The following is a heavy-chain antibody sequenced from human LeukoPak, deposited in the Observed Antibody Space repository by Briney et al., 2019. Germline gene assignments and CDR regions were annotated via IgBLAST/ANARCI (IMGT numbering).Heavy chain of an antibody. Sequence: GGSLRLSCAASGFSFDDYAMHWVRQAPGKGLEWVSSINWNSATVDYADSVKGRFTITRDNTKNSLYLQMNSLRAEDTAVYYCARDPTLDYWGQGTLVTVSS. J-gene: IGHJ4*02. CDR2: INWNSATV. CDR1: GFSFDDYA. V-gene: IGHV3-9*01. CDR3: ARDPTLDY.